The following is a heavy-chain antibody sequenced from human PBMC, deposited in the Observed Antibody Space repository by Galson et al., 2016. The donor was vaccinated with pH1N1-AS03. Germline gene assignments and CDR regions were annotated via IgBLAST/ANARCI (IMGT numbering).Heavy chain of an antibody. CDR1: GFTFSTYA. CDR2: LGGSGSST. Sequence: SLRLSCAASGFTFSTYAMGWVRQAPEKGLEWVSALGGSGSSTFYADSVKGRFTVSRDNSKNTLYLQLNSLRAEDTAVYSCAKFRGGHYPQYYFDYWGQGALVTVSS. V-gene: IGHV3-23*01. J-gene: IGHJ4*02. CDR3: AKFRGGHYPQYYFDY. D-gene: IGHD2-15*01.